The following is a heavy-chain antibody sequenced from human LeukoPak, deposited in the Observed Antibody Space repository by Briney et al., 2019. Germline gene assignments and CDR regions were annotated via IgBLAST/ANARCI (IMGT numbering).Heavy chain of an antibody. CDR1: GFTFSNYW. CDR2: INPDGTTT. CDR3: ARGYSGSYRIDY. Sequence: GGSLRLTCAASGFTFSNYWVHWVRQAPGMGLVWVSRINPDGTTTSYADSVKGRFTISRDNAKNTLYLQMNSLRAEDTAVYYCARGYSGSYRIDYWGQGTLVTVSS. D-gene: IGHD1-26*01. J-gene: IGHJ4*02. V-gene: IGHV3-74*01.